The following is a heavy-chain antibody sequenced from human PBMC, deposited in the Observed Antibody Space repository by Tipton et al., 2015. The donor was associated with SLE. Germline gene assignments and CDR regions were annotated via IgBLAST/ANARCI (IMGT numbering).Heavy chain of an antibody. Sequence: TLSLTCTVSGGSISSRTSYWGWIRQPPGKGLEWIGSISYSGSTYYNPSLKSRVTISVDTSKNRFSLQLSSVTAADTAVYYCASGILTGHASFDIWGPGTEVTVSS. CDR1: GGSISSRTSY. J-gene: IGHJ3*02. CDR2: ISYSGST. D-gene: IGHD3-9*01. V-gene: IGHV4-39*07. CDR3: ASGILTGHASFDI.